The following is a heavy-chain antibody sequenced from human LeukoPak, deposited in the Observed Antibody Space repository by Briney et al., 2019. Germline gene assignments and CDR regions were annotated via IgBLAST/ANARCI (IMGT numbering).Heavy chain of an antibody. Sequence: SETLSLTCTISGGSISAIPYYWGWIRLPPGKGLEWIGSVYYPGSPYYSPSLKTRVTISVDTPKNQFSLKLSSVTAADTAVYFCARSHFYGSGVDSWGQGTLVTVSS. CDR3: ARSHFYGSGVDS. V-gene: IGHV4-39*01. D-gene: IGHD3-10*01. CDR1: GGSISAIPYY. J-gene: IGHJ5*01. CDR2: VYYPGSP.